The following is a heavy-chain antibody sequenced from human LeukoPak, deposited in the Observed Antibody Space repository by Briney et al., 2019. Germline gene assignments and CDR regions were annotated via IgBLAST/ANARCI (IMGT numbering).Heavy chain of an antibody. J-gene: IGHJ4*02. Sequence: ASVTVSFKASGYTFTVYYIHWVRQAPGQGLEWMGWNNPNSGVTHYAQKFQDRVTMTRDTSISTAYMELSSLTYDDTAIYYCARPRYCNSGACSNNFDYWGQGTLVTVSS. V-gene: IGHV1-2*02. D-gene: IGHD2/OR15-2a*01. CDR2: NNPNSGVT. CDR1: GYTFTVYY. CDR3: ARPRYCNSGACSNNFDY.